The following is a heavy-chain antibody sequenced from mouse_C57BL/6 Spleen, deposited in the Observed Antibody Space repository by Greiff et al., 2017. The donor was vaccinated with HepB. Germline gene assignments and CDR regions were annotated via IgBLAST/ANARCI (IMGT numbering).Heavy chain of an antibody. J-gene: IGHJ2*01. CDR1: GYTFTDYY. CDR3: ARGRYDRGFDY. Sequence: VQLQQSGPELVKPGASVKISCKASGYTFTDYYMNWVKQSHGKSLEWIGDINPNNGGTSYNQKFKGKATLTVDKSSSTAYMELRSLTSEDSAVYYCARGRYDRGFDYCGQGTTLTVSS. D-gene: IGHD2-14*01. CDR2: INPNNGGT. V-gene: IGHV1-26*01.